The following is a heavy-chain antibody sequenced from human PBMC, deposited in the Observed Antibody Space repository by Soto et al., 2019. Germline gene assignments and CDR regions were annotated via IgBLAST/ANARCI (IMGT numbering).Heavy chain of an antibody. Sequence: SVKVSCKASGGPFSGYAISLVRQAPGQGLEWMGGIIPIFGTANYAQKFQGRVTITADESTSTAYMELSSLRSEDTAVYYCAGDLVDINYYYGMDVWGQGTTVTVSS. J-gene: IGHJ6*02. CDR2: IIPIFGTA. CDR3: AGDLVDINYYYGMDV. CDR1: GGPFSGYA. V-gene: IGHV1-69*13. D-gene: IGHD3-22*01.